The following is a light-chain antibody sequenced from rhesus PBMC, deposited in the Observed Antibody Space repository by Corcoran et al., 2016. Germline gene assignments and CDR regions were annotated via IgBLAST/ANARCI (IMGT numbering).Light chain of an antibody. J-gene: IGKJ3*01. CDR1: ENVNNY. CDR3: QHGSGTPFT. V-gene: IGKV1-74*01. CDR2: KAS. Sequence: IQMTQSPSSLSASVGDRVTITCRASENVNNYLNWYQQKPGKDPKLLFNKASTLQSGVPSRFSGSGAGTDYTFTISSLQPEDVATYYCQHGSGTPFTFGPGTKLDIK.